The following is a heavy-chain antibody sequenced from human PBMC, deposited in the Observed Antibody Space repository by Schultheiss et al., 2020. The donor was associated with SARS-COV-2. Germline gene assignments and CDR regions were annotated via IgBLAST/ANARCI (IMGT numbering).Heavy chain of an antibody. Sequence: SCTVSGYSISSGYYWGWIRQPPGKGLEWIGSIYHSGGTYYNPSLKSRVTISVDTSKNQFSLKLSSVTAADTAVYYCATRSIAARPSPDYWGQGTLVTVSS. CDR1: GYSISSGYY. J-gene: IGHJ4*02. CDR3: ATRSIAARPSPDY. V-gene: IGHV4-38-2*02. D-gene: IGHD6-6*01. CDR2: IYHSGGT.